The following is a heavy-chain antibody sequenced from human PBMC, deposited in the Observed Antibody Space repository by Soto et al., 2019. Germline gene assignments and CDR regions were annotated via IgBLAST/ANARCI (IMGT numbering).Heavy chain of an antibody. CDR3: ARDVGISMSFRSGYYYYGMDV. CDR2: ISAYNGNT. Sequence: QVQLVQSGAEVKKPGASVKVSCKASGYTFTSYGISWVRQAPGQGLEWMGWISAYNGNTNYAQKLQGRVTMTTDTSTSTAYMELRSLRSDDTAVYYCARDVGISMSFRSGYYYYGMDVWGQGTTVTVSS. D-gene: IGHD3-16*02. J-gene: IGHJ6*02. V-gene: IGHV1-18*01. CDR1: GYTFTSYG.